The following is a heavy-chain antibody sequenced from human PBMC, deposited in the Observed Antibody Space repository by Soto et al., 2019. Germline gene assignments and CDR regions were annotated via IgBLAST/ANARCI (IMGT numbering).Heavy chain of an antibody. Sequence: QVQLVESGGGVVQPGRSLRLSCAASGFTFSSYAMHWVRQAPGKGLEWVAVISYDGSNKYYADSVKGRFTISRDNSENTLYLQMNSLRAEDTAVYYCARDLQYSGSYPDYWGQGTLVTVSS. D-gene: IGHD1-26*01. CDR3: ARDLQYSGSYPDY. J-gene: IGHJ4*02. CDR1: GFTFSSYA. V-gene: IGHV3-30-3*01. CDR2: ISYDGSNK.